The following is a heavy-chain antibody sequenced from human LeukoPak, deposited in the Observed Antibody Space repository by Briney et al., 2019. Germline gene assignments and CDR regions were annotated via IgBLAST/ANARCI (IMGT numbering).Heavy chain of an antibody. Sequence: GGSLRLSCVVSGFTFNNFWMSWVRQAPGKGLEWVANIKQDGSDKYYADSVKGRFTITRDNAKNLLYLQMNSLRAADTAVYYCAKDGPLRFLEWLAPFYFDYWGQGTLVTVSS. V-gene: IGHV3-7*01. J-gene: IGHJ4*02. D-gene: IGHD3-3*01. CDR1: GFTFNNFW. CDR3: AKDGPLRFLEWLAPFYFDY. CDR2: IKQDGSDK.